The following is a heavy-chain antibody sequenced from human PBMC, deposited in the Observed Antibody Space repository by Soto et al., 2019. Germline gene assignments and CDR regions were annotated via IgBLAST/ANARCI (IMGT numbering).Heavy chain of an antibody. D-gene: IGHD4-17*01. V-gene: IGHV3-23*01. Sequence: EVQLLESGGGLVQPGGSLRLSCAASGFTFSSYAMSWVRQAPGKGLEWVSAISGSGGSTYYADSVKGRFTISRDNSKNTRDLQMNSLRAEDTAVYYCAKALGYGDAFDYWGQGTLVTVSS. CDR1: GFTFSSYA. J-gene: IGHJ4*02. CDR2: ISGSGGST. CDR3: AKALGYGDAFDY.